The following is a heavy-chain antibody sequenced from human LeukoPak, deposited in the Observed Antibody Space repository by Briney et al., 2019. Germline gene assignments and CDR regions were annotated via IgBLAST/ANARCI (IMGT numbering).Heavy chain of an antibody. Sequence: PSETLSLTCTVSGGSISSSSYYWGWIRQPPGKGLEWIGSIYYSGSTYYNPSLKSRVTISVDTSKNQFYLKLSSVTAADTAVYYCARHCSSTSCYGINWFDPWGQGTLVTVSS. J-gene: IGHJ5*02. D-gene: IGHD2-2*01. CDR1: GGSISSSSYY. CDR2: IYYSGST. CDR3: ARHCSSTSCYGINWFDP. V-gene: IGHV4-39*01.